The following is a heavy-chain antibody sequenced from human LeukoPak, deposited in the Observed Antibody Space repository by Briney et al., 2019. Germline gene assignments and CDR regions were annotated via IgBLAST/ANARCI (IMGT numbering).Heavy chain of an antibody. V-gene: IGHV3-73*01. CDR1: GFTFSGSA. D-gene: IGHD3-10*01. CDR2: IRSKANSYAT. J-gene: IGHJ6*03. Sequence: GGSLRLSCAASGFTFSGSAMHWVRQASGKGLEWVGRIRSKANSYATAYAASVKGRFTISRDDSKNTAYLQMNSLKTEDTAVYYCTRPSYGSGILDYYCYMDVWGKGTTVTVSS. CDR3: TRPSYGSGILDYYCYMDV.